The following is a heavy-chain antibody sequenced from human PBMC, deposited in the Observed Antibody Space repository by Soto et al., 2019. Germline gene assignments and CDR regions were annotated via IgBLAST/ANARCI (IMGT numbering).Heavy chain of an antibody. CDR1: GGSISNFY. D-gene: IGHD6-25*01. J-gene: IGHJ6*03. Sequence: SETLSLTCTVSGGSISNFYWSWIRQPPGKGLEWIGYVYYTGSTSYNPSLKRRVTFSADTSKNQFSLKLSSVTAADTAVYYCARKVPAYYYYYMDVWGKGTTVTVSS. CDR3: ARKVPAYYYYYMDV. V-gene: IGHV4-59*08. CDR2: VYYTGST.